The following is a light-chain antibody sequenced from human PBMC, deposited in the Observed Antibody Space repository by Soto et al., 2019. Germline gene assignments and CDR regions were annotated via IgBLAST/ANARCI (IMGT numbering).Light chain of an antibody. J-gene: IGKJ2*01. CDR3: QQLSYGYT. CDR2: DAS. Sequence: IVLTQSPVTLSLSPGERATLSCRASQHISTFLAWYQHKVGQAPRLLISDASKRAIGTPARFSGSGSGTDFTLTISSLEPEDFAVYYCQQLSYGYTFGQGTKLEI. CDR1: QHISTF. V-gene: IGKV3-11*01.